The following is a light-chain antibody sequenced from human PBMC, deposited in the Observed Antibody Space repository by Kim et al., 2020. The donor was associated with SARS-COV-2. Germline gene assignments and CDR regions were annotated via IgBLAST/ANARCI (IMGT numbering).Light chain of an antibody. V-gene: IGLV3-9*01. J-gene: IGLJ3*02. CDR3: QVWDSSTWV. Sequence: SYELTQPLSVSVALGQTARITCGGNNIGSKNVHWYQQKPGQAPVLVIYRDSNRPSGIPERFSGSNSGNTATLTISRAQAGDGADYYCQVWDSSTWVFGGGTQLTVL. CDR1: NIGSKN. CDR2: RDS.